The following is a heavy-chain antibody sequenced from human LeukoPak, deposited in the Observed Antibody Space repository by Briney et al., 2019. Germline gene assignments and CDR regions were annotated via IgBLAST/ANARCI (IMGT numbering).Heavy chain of an antibody. CDR2: IYSGGST. J-gene: IGHJ3*02. Sequence: GGSLRLSCAASEFSVGSNYMTWVRQAPGKGLEWVSLIYSGGSTYYADSVKGRFTISRDNSKNTLYLQMNSLRAEDTAVYYCAKGIRGSGWFGGAFDIWGQGTMVTVSS. CDR1: EFSVGSNY. CDR3: AKGIRGSGWFGGAFDI. V-gene: IGHV3-66*01. D-gene: IGHD6-19*01.